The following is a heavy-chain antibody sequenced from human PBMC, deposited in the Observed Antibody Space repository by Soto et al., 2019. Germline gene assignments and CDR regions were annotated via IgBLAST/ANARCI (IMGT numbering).Heavy chain of an antibody. CDR3: ARDKRQWSDSSGYLTSLYYYGMDV. V-gene: IGHV1-18*04. Sequence: GASVKVSCKASGYTFTSYGISWVRQAPGQGLEWMGWISAYNGNTNYAQKLQGRVTMTTDTSTSTAYMELRSLRSDDTAVYYCARDKRQWSDSSGYLTSLYYYGMDVWGQGTTVTVYS. CDR1: GYTFTSYG. J-gene: IGHJ6*02. D-gene: IGHD3-22*01. CDR2: ISAYNGNT.